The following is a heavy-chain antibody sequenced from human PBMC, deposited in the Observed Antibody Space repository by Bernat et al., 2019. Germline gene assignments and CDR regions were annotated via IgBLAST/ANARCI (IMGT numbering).Heavy chain of an antibody. J-gene: IGHJ6*03. CDR3: ARGTSTSAPYMDV. Sequence: QVQLVESGGGLVKPGGSLRLSCAASGFTFSDYYMSWIRQAPGKGLDWVSYISSSSSYTNDADSVKHRFTISRDNAKNSLYLQMTSLGAEDTDVYYCARGTSTSAPYMDVWGKGAEITVSS. CDR2: ISSSSSYT. V-gene: IGHV3-11*05. CDR1: GFTFSDYY.